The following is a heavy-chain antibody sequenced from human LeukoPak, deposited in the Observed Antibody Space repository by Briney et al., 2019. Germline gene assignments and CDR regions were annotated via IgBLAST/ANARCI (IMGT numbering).Heavy chain of an antibody. J-gene: IGHJ5*02. CDR1: GGSISSGDYY. CDR2: MYYSGST. D-gene: IGHD3-22*01. V-gene: IGHV4-30-4*01. Sequence: SGTLSLTCTVSGGSISSGDYYWSWIRQPPGKGLEWIAYMYYSGSTYYNPSLKSRVTMSADTSKNQLSLKLSSVTAADTAVYYCARPYYYDSRIDPWGQGILVTVSS. CDR3: ARPYYYDSRIDP.